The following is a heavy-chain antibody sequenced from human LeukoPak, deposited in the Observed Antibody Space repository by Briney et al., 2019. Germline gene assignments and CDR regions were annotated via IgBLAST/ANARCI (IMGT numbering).Heavy chain of an antibody. CDR1: GFTFTHYG. V-gene: IGHV3-30*03. Sequence: GGSLRLSCAASGFTFTHYGMHWVRQAPGKALEWVAIFVYDGSNQFYADSVRGRFTISRDISKNTVYLQMNSLRSDDTAIYYCARGLTYCGGVCYLPADAFNVWAQGTMVTVSS. J-gene: IGHJ3*01. CDR3: ARGLTYCGGVCYLPADAFNV. CDR2: FVYDGSNQ. D-gene: IGHD2-21*02.